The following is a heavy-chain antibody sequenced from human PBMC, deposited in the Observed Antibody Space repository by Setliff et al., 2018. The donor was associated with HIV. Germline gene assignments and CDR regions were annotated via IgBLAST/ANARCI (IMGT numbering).Heavy chain of an antibody. J-gene: IGHJ5*02. CDR1: GYIFTTVV. Sequence: GASVKVSCKASGYIFTTVVVSGVRQAPGQGLEWMGWINTHNGNTHYAQRFQGRVTMTRDTSTTTAYMELRSLRSDDTAVYYCARATGAADLWGQGTKVTVSS. D-gene: IGHD6-13*01. CDR2: INTHNGNT. CDR3: ARATGAADL. V-gene: IGHV1-18*01.